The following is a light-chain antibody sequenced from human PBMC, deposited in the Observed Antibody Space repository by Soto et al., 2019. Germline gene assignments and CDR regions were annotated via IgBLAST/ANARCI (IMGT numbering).Light chain of an antibody. CDR3: AAWDASLSGYV. CDR1: SSNIGGNA. J-gene: IGLJ1*01. CDR2: SNN. Sequence: QSVLTQPPSASGTPGQRVTISCSGSSSNIGGNAVNWYQQLPGTTPKLLIYSNNQRPSGVPDRFSCSKSGTSASLAISGRQSEDEDDYYCAAWDASLSGYVFGTGTKLTVL. V-gene: IGLV1-44*01.